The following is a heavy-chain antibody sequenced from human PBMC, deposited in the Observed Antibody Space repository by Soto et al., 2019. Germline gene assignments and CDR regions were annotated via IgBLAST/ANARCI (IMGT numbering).Heavy chain of an antibody. CDR1: GYSFTSYW. CDR3: ARPTYSGSGRYMAGNYYYGMDV. V-gene: IGHV5-10-1*01. Sequence: GESLKITCKGSGYSFTSYWISWGRQMPGKGLEWMGRIEPIDSYTNYSPSFQDHVTISADKSISTAYLQWSSLKASDPDMYYCARPTYSGSGRYMAGNYYYGMDVWGQGTTVTVSS. J-gene: IGHJ6*02. D-gene: IGHD3-10*01. CDR2: IEPIDSYT.